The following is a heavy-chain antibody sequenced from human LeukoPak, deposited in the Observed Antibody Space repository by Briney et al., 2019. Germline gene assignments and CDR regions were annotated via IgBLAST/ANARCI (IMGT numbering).Heavy chain of an antibody. CDR1: GCTISSNSNY. V-gene: IGHV4-39*01. CDR3: ERHLRVRITDNWFDP. Sequence: AETLTLSCTVSGCTISSNSNYWGRIRQPPGKGLESIRSIYYSGSTYYNPSLKSRVTISVDTSKNQCSLKLSSVTAADTAVYYCERHLRVRITDNWFDPWGQGTLVTVSS. CDR2: IYYSGST. D-gene: IGHD1-14*01. J-gene: IGHJ5*02.